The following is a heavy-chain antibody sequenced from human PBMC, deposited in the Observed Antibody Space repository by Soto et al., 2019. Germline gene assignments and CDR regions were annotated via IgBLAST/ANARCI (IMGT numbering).Heavy chain of an antibody. V-gene: IGHV4-31*03. CDR1: GGSISSGDYY. CDR3: ARRDRSGFSYWLDT. J-gene: IGHJ5*02. D-gene: IGHD3-22*01. Sequence: SETLSLTCTVSGGSISSGDYYWSWIRQHPGKGLEWIGTIYFSGTTYYNPSLKSRVTISVDTSKSQFSLNLSSVTAADTAVYYCARRDRSGFSYWLDTWGQGALVTIS. CDR2: IYFSGTT.